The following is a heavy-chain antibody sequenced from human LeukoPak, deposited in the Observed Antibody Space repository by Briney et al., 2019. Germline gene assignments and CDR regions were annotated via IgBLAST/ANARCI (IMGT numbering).Heavy chain of an antibody. Sequence: AGGSLRLSCAASRFTFSGSWMAWVRQAPGKGLEWVATIKEDGSQKYYIDFVKGRFTISRDNSKNTLYLQMNSLRAEDTAVYYCAKARGELWSTYYFDYWGQGTLVTVSS. V-gene: IGHV3-7*03. CDR2: IKEDGSQK. D-gene: IGHD3-16*01. CDR1: RFTFSGSW. J-gene: IGHJ4*02. CDR3: AKARGELWSTYYFDY.